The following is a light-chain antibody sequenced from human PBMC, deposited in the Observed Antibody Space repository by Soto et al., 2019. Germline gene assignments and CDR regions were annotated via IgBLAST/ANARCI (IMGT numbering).Light chain of an antibody. CDR1: QSVSSSY. CDR3: QQYGSSPHT. Sequence: EIVLTQSPGTLSLSPGERATLSCRASQSVSSSYLAWYQQKPGQAPRLLIYGASSRATGIPDRFSGSGSGTDFTLTISRLEPEDFAVYYCQQYGSSPHTVGQGTRLESK. J-gene: IGKJ5*01. CDR2: GAS. V-gene: IGKV3-20*01.